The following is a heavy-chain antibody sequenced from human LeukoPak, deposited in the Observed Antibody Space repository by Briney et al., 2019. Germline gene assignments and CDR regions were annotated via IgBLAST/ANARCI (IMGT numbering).Heavy chain of an antibody. CDR2: ISGGDPRT. CDR1: AFTFSTNA. D-gene: IGHD2-15*01. CDR3: AKGTCTAKSCYGNAFDM. V-gene: IGHV3-23*01. Sequence: PRGSLRLSCAASAFTFSTNAMNCILHAPGKGLEWVSTISGGDPRTYYADSVKGRFTISRDNANNTVYLLMSSLRAEDTAVYYCAKGTCTAKSCYGNAFDMWGQGTKVTVSS. J-gene: IGHJ3*02.